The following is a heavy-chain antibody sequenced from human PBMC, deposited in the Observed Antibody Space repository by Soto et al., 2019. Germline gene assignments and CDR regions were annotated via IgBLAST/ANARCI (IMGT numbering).Heavy chain of an antibody. D-gene: IGHD1-20*01. CDR3: ARHRFYNMAPDV. J-gene: IGHJ6*04. Sequence: SQTLSLTWTVAGGTSNTYFGSCIRQPPVKGLQWIGHIDYTGHTNYNPSLKSRVNMSVDSSKDQIFLRLTSVSAAVTAFYYGARHRFYNMAPDVWGEGTSVTVSS. CDR1: GGTSNTYF. V-gene: IGHV4-59*08. CDR2: IDYTGHT.